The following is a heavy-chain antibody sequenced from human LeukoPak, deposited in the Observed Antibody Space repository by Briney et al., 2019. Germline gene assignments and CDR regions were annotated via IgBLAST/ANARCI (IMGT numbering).Heavy chain of an antibody. D-gene: IGHD6-6*01. CDR3: ARPAGAARLAPFDY. J-gene: IGHJ4*02. Sequence: SETLSLTCTVSGGSISSYYWSWIRQPPGKGLEWIGYIYYSGSTNYNPSLKGRVTISVDTSKNQFSLKLSSVTAADTAVYYCARPAGAARLAPFDYWGQGTLVTVSS. CDR2: IYYSGST. V-gene: IGHV4-59*08. CDR1: GGSISSYY.